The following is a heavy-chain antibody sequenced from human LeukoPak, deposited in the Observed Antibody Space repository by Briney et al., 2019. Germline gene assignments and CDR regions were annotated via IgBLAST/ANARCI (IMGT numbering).Heavy chain of an antibody. D-gene: IGHD5-12*01. J-gene: IGHJ6*02. CDR2: IYYSGST. CDR1: GGSISSYY. Sequence: PSETLSLTCTVSGGSISSYYWSWIRQPPGKGLEWIGYIYYSGSTNYNPSLKSRVTISVDTSKNQFSLKLSSVTAADTAVYYCARAGTRGYSGYGLNYYYGMDAWGQGTTVTVSS. V-gene: IGHV4-59*01. CDR3: ARAGTRGYSGYGLNYYYGMDA.